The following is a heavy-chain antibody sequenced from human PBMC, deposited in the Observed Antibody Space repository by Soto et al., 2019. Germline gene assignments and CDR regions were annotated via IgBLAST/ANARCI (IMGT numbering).Heavy chain of an antibody. Sequence: SETLSLTCAVYGGSLSGYHWSWIRQPPGKGLEWIGEVKPSGGAKYNPSLKSRVIISQDPSKNQLSLKVSPVTAADTAVYYCARAGGSYDYSMDVWGQGTTVTVTS. V-gene: IGHV4-34*01. CDR1: GGSLSGYH. CDR2: VKPSGGA. D-gene: IGHD6-25*01. CDR3: ARAGGSYDYSMDV. J-gene: IGHJ6*02.